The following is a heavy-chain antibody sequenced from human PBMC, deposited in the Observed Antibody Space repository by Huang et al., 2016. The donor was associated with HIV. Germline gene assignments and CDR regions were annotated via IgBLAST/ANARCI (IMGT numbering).Heavy chain of an antibody. V-gene: IGHV3-15*01. CDR3: TTESESSGWTMDHDAFDI. CDR2: IKSKTDGGKT. D-gene: IGHD6-19*01. CDR1: GFTFSNAW. Sequence: EVQLVESGGGLVKPGGSLRLSCAASGFTFSNAWMSWVRQASGKGLEGGGRIKSKTDGGKTDYAAPVKGRFTISRDDSKNTLYLQMNSLKTEDTAVYYCTTESESSGWTMDHDAFDIWGQGTMVTVSS. J-gene: IGHJ3*02.